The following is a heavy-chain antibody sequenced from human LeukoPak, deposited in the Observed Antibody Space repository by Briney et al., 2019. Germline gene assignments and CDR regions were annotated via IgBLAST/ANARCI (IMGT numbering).Heavy chain of an antibody. Sequence: SVKVSCKASGGTFSSYAISWVRQAPGQGLEWMGGIIPIFDTANYAQKFQGRVTIIADESTSTAYMELSSLRSEDTAVYYCARTDRPEYYDFWSGYYTPFDYWGQGTLVTVSS. D-gene: IGHD3-3*01. J-gene: IGHJ4*02. CDR2: IIPIFDTA. CDR3: ARTDRPEYYDFWSGYYTPFDY. CDR1: GGTFSSYA. V-gene: IGHV1-69*13.